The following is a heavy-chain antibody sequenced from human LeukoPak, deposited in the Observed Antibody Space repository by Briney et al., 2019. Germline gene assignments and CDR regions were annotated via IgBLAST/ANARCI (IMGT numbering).Heavy chain of an antibody. CDR3: ARAKGYCSSTSCSREYYFDY. CDR2: IYPGDSDT. D-gene: IGHD2-2*01. Sequence: GESLNISWKGSGYIFTSYWIGLGRQMPGKGLEWMGIIYPGDSDTRYSPSFQGQVTISADKSISTAYLQWSSLKASDTAMYYCARAKGYCSSTSCSREYYFDYWGQGTLVTVSS. J-gene: IGHJ4*02. V-gene: IGHV5-51*01. CDR1: GYIFTSYW.